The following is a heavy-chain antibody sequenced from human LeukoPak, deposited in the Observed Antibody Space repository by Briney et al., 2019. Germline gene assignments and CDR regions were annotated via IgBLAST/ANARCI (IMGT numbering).Heavy chain of an antibody. CDR2: IYNSGST. Sequence: SETLSLTCTVSGGSISSYYWSWIRQPPGKGLEWIGYIYNSGSTNYNPSLKSRVTISVDTSKNQFSLKLTSVTAADTAVYYCARNKYYYGSGTGYGMDVWGQGTTVTVSS. CDR3: ARNKYYYGSGTGYGMDV. J-gene: IGHJ6*02. D-gene: IGHD3-10*01. CDR1: GGSISSYY. V-gene: IGHV4-59*08.